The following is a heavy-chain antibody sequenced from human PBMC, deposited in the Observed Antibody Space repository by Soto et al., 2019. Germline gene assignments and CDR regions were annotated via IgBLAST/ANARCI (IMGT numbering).Heavy chain of an antibody. D-gene: IGHD2-2*02. V-gene: IGHV1-69*01. J-gene: IGHJ6*01. CDR3: ARLVSVRYQLLYRGIDV. Sequence: QVQLVQSGAEVKKPGSSVKVSCKASGGTFSSYAISWVRQAPGQGLEWMGGIIPIFGTANYAQKFQGRVTITDHEPTSTAHMELRSLGSEHTAVYYCARLVSVRYQLLYRGIDVWGQGTKVNVSS. CDR1: GGTFSSYA. CDR2: IIPIFGTA.